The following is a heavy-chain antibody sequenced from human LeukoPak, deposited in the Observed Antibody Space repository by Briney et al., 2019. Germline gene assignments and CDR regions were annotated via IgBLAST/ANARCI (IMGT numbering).Heavy chain of an antibody. D-gene: IGHD3-10*01. J-gene: IGHJ5*02. CDR3: ARAGLVRFGELQFDP. CDR1: GFTFSSYG. V-gene: IGHV3-33*01. Sequence: PGRSLRLSCAASGFTFSSYGMHWVRQAPGKGLEWVAVIWYDGSNKYYADSVKGRFTISRDNSKNTLYLQMNSLRAEDTAVYYCARAGLVRFGELQFDPWGQGTLVTVSS. CDR2: IWYDGSNK.